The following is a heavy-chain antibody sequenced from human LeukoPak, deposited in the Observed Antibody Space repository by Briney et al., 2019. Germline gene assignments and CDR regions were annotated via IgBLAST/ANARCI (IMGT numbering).Heavy chain of an antibody. V-gene: IGHV5-51*01. J-gene: IGHJ4*02. CDR2: IYPGDSDT. D-gene: IGHD2-2*01. CDR1: GYSFTTYW. Sequence: GESLKISCKGSGYSFTTYWIGWVRQMPGKGLEWMGIIYPGDSDTRYSPSFQGQVTISADKSISTAYLQWSSLKASDTAMYYCARPGYCSSTSCHGIDYWGQGTLVTVSS. CDR3: ARPGYCSSTSCHGIDY.